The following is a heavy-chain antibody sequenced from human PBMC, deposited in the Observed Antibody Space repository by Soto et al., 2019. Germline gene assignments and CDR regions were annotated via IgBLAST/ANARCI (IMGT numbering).Heavy chain of an antibody. CDR1: GFTFRGYG. Sequence: GGSLRLSCAASGFTFRGYGMHWVRQAPGRGLEWVALISSDGSIKYYAGSVRSRFTISRDNAKITLYMQRNSVRAEDTAVYYCANSDYGRYKRIDVWGQGTTVTVSS. J-gene: IGHJ6*02. CDR2: ISSDGSIK. V-gene: IGHV3-30*18. CDR3: ANSDYGRYKRIDV. D-gene: IGHD4-17*01.